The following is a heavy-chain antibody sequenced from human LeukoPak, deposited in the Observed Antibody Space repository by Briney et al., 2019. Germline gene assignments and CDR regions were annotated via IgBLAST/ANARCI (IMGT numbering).Heavy chain of an antibody. J-gene: IGHJ4*02. CDR1: GGTFSSYA. Sequence: ASVKVSCKASGGTFSSYAISWVRQAPGQGLEWMGRIIPIFGTANYAQNFQGRVTITTDESTSTAYMELSSLRSEDTAVYYCARRRESSGLIFDYWGQGTLVTVSS. CDR3: ARRRESSGLIFDY. D-gene: IGHD6-19*01. CDR2: IIPIFGTA. V-gene: IGHV1-69*05.